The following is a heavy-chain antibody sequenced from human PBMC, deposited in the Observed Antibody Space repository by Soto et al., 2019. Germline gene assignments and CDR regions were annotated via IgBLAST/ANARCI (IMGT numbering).Heavy chain of an antibody. CDR2: ISGSGGST. CDR3: AKDGGRGRMVYTAMILGYYYYGMDV. CDR1: GFTFSSYA. D-gene: IGHD5-18*01. Sequence: GGSLRLSCAASGFTFSSYAMSWVRQAPGKGLEWVSAISGSGGSTYYADSVKGRFTISRDNSKNTLYLQMNSLRAEDTAVYYCAKDGGRGRMVYTAMILGYYYYGMDVWGQGTTVTVSS. V-gene: IGHV3-23*01. J-gene: IGHJ6*02.